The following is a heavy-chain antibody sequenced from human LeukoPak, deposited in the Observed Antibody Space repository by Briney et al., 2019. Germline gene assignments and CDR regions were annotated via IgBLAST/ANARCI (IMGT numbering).Heavy chain of an antibody. CDR3: ARVGWGSWFDP. CDR1: GYTFSGHY. Sequence: ASVKVSCKASGYTFSGHYMHWVRQAPGQGLEWMGWISAYNGNTNYAQKLQGRVTMTTDTSTSTAYMELRSLRSDDTAVYYCARVGWGSWFDPWGQGTLVTVSS. V-gene: IGHV1-18*04. D-gene: IGHD6-19*01. CDR2: ISAYNGNT. J-gene: IGHJ5*02.